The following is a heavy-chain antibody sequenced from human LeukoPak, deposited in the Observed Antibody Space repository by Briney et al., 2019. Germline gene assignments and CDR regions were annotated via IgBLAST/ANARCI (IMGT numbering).Heavy chain of an antibody. J-gene: IGHJ4*02. CDR3: ARLLDYGSGSYYNSDY. CDR1: GYTFTGYY. Sequence: ASVKVSCKASGYTFTGYYLHWVRQATGQGLEWMGWMNPNSGNTGYAQKFQGRVTMTRNTSISTAYMELSSLRSEDTAVYYCARLLDYGSGSYYNSDYWGQGTLVTVSS. CDR2: MNPNSGNT. D-gene: IGHD3-10*01. V-gene: IGHV1-8*02.